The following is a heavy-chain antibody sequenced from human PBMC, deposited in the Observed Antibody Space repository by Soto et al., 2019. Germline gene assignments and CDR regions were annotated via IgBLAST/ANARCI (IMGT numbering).Heavy chain of an antibody. V-gene: IGHV1-18*01. J-gene: IGHJ4*02. CDR3: AREGRGKKAGYNGLVSLGY. Sequence: GASVKVSCKASGYTFTSYGISWVRQAPGQGLEWMGWISAYNGNTNYAQKLQGRVTITADKSTSTASLELSSLRSDDTAVYYCAREGRGKKAGYNGLVSLGYWGQGTLVTVSS. CDR2: ISAYNGNT. D-gene: IGHD2-2*02. CDR1: GYTFTSYG.